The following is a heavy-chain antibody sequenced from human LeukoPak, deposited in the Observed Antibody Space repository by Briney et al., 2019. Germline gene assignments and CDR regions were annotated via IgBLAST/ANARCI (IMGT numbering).Heavy chain of an antibody. D-gene: IGHD4/OR15-4a*01. CDR2: ISSSSSYI. CDR1: EFTFSTYN. CDR3: TSTCVSAVCSHGRYGMDV. V-gene: IGHV3-21*01. J-gene: IGHJ6*02. Sequence: PGGSLRLSCAASEFTFSTYNMNWVRQAPGKGREWVSSISSSSSYIYYADPVNAPFPISRANFKTSLYLQLSALRVEHTAVYYCTSTCVSAVCSHGRYGMDVWGQGTTVTVSS.